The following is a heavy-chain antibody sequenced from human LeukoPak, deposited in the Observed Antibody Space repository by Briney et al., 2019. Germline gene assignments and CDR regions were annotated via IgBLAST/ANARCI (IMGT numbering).Heavy chain of an antibody. CDR2: ISGGGGGT. CDR1: GFSFDTYA. Sequence: PGWSLRLSCAASGFSFDTYAMSWVRQAPGKGLEWVSGISGGGGGTYYADFVQGRFTISRDNSKNTLYLQMNSLRAEDTAAYYCAKGGLCSSTTCYVDCWGQGTLVTVSS. J-gene: IGHJ4*02. V-gene: IGHV3-23*01. D-gene: IGHD2-2*01. CDR3: AKGGLCSSTTCYVDC.